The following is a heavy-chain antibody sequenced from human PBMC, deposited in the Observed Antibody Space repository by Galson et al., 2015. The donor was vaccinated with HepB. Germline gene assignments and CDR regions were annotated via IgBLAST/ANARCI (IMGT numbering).Heavy chain of an antibody. V-gene: IGHV3-23*01. CDR3: ASSRDFWSGYYAGRDYYYYYGMDV. CDR2: ISGSGGST. Sequence: SLRLACAASGFTFSSYAMSWVRQAPGKGLKWVSAISGSGGSTYYADSVKGRFTISRDNSKNTLYLQMNSLRAEDTAVYYCASSRDFWSGYYAGRDYYYYYGMDVWGQGTTVTVSS. D-gene: IGHD3-3*01. J-gene: IGHJ6*02. CDR1: GFTFSSYA.